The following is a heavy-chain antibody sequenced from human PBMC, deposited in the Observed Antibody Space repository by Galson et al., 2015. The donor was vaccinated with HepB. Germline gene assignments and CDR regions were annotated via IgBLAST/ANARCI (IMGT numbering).Heavy chain of an antibody. V-gene: IGHV5-10-1*01. J-gene: IGHJ1*01. CDR1: GYSFTTYW. Sequence: QSGAEVKKPGESLKISCKGSGYSFTTYWISWVRQMPGKGLEWMGRIDPSDSYTYYSPSFQGHVSISVDKAITTVYLQWSSLKASDTAMYYCARHRGIGELVWEHWGQGTLVTVS. CDR3: ARHRGIGELVWEH. CDR2: IDPSDSYT. D-gene: IGHD3-10*01.